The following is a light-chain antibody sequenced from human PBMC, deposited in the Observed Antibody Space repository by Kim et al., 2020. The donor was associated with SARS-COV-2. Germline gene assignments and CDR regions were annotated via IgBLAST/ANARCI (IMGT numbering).Light chain of an antibody. V-gene: IGKV1-5*03. J-gene: IGKJ3*01. CDR3: QQYASHST. Sequence: SAGDTVTISCRASQSVDLWLAWYQHRPGQVPRLLIHKSSESQPWVPSRFVGGGSGTHFTLTISSLQPSDFATYYCQQYASHSTFGPGTKVDIK. CDR2: KSS. CDR1: QSVDLW.